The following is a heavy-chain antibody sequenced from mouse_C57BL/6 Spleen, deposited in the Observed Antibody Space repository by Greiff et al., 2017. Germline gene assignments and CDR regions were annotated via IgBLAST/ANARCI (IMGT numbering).Heavy chain of an antibody. Sequence: QVQLQQSGAELVRPGASVTLSCKASGYTFTDYEMHWVKQTPVHGLEWIGAIDPEPGGTAYNQKFKGKAILTADRSSSTAYMELRSLTSEDSAVYYCTRNGYYYGSSYDYWGQGTTLTVSS. CDR3: TRNGYYYGSSYDY. CDR2: IDPEPGGT. V-gene: IGHV1-15*01. CDR1: GYTFTDYE. J-gene: IGHJ2*01. D-gene: IGHD1-1*01.